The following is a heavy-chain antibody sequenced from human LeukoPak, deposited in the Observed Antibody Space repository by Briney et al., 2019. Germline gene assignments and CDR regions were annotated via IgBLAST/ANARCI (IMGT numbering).Heavy chain of an antibody. CDR2: ISSSGSTI. Sequence: GGSLRLSCAASGFTLSSYEMNWVRQAPGKGLEWVSYISSSGSTIYYADSVKGRFTISRDNAKNSLYLQMNSLRAEDTAVYYCARTPGYCSGGSCFRGTGPNWFDPWGQGTLVTVSS. D-gene: IGHD2-15*01. V-gene: IGHV3-48*03. CDR3: ARTPGYCSGGSCFRGTGPNWFDP. CDR1: GFTLSSYE. J-gene: IGHJ5*02.